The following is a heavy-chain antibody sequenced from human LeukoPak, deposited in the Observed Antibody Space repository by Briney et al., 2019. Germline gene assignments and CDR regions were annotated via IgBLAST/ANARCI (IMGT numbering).Heavy chain of an antibody. J-gene: IGHJ4*02. CDR1: GGSFSGYY. Sequence: SETLSLTCAVYGGSFSGYYWSWIRPPPGKGPEWIGELNHSGSTNYNPSLKSRVTLSVDTSKNQFSLQLISVTAADTAVYYCARSRRFGYWGQGTLVTVSS. D-gene: IGHD3-16*01. CDR2: LNHSGST. V-gene: IGHV4-34*01. CDR3: ARSRRFGY.